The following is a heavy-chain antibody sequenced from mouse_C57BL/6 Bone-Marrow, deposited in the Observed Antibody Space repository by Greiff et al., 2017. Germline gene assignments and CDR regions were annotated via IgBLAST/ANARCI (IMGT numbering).Heavy chain of an antibody. V-gene: IGHV1-64*01. Sequence: QVLLQQPGAELVKPGASVKLSCKASGYTFTSYWMPWVKQRPGQGLEWIGMIHPNSGSTNSHETCKSKATLTVDNSSSTAYMQLSSPTSEDSAVYYCERVGPGWLLPHYFDVWGKGTTLTVSS. CDR1: GYTFTSYW. CDR3: ERVGPGWLLPHYFDV. CDR2: IHPNSGST. D-gene: IGHD2-3*01. J-gene: IGHJ2*01.